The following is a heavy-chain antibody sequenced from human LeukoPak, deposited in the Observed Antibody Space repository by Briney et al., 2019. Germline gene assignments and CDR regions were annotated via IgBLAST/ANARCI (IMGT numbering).Heavy chain of an antibody. CDR1: GFTFGDYA. V-gene: IGHV3-49*04. CDR2: IRTEAYDGAT. CDR3: TRTFGYYYFYMDV. Sequence: GGSLRLSCAASGFTFGDYAMSWVRQAPGKGLEWVGFIRTEAYDGATDYGASVKGRFTISRDDSKNIAYLQMNSLDTEDTAVYYCTRTFGYYYFYMDVWGKGTTVIVAS. D-gene: IGHD3-16*01. J-gene: IGHJ6*03.